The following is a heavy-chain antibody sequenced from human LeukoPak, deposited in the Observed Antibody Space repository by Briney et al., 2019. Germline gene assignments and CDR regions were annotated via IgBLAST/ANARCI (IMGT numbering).Heavy chain of an antibody. V-gene: IGHV3-30*04. CDR1: GFTFSSYA. D-gene: IGHD2-2*03. CDR2: ISDDGSNK. Sequence: PGGSLRLSCAASGFTFSSYAMHWVRQAPGKGLEWVAVISDDGSNKYYADSVKGRFTISGDNSKNTLYLQMNSLRPEDTAIYYCARVDDLDAFDIWGQGTMVTVSS. CDR3: ARVDDLDAFDI. J-gene: IGHJ3*02.